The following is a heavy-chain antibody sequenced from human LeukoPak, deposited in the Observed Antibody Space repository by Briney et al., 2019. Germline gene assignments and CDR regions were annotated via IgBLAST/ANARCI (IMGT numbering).Heavy chain of an antibody. Sequence: PSETLSLTCTVSGDSISSYYWSWIRQPPGKGLEWIGYIYYSGSTNYNPSLKSRVTISVDMSKNQFSLKLSSVTAADTAVYYCARLHSGNSNWFDPWGQGTLVTVSS. CDR3: ARLHSGNSNWFDP. V-gene: IGHV4-59*01. D-gene: IGHD1-26*01. CDR1: GDSISSYY. CDR2: IYYSGST. J-gene: IGHJ5*02.